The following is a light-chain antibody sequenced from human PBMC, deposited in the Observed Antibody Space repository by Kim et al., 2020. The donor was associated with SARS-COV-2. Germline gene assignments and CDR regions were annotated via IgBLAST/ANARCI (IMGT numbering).Light chain of an antibody. CDR3: LLSYSGGRVV. CDR1: TGAVTSDHY. Sequence: GGTVTRTCDSSTGAVTSDHYPYWFHQKPGQAPRTLIYDTNNKHSWTPARFSGSLRGGKAALTLSGAQPEDEAEYYCLLSYSGGRVVFGGGTKLTVL. V-gene: IGLV7-46*01. J-gene: IGLJ2*01. CDR2: DTN.